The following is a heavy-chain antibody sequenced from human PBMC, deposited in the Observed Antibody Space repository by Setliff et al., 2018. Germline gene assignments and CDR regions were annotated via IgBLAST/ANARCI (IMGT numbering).Heavy chain of an antibody. J-gene: IGHJ5*02. V-gene: IGHV3-23*01. CDR2: ISATSGTT. Sequence: GGSLRLSCAASGFTFSSYAMTWVRQAPGKGLECVSGISATSGTTNYADSVKGRFTISRDNSKNTLYVQMSSLRADDTAVYYCAKNGFGVVALGVNNWFDPWGQGTLVTVSS. CDR3: AKNGFGVVALGVNNWFDP. CDR1: GFTFSSYA. D-gene: IGHD3-10*01.